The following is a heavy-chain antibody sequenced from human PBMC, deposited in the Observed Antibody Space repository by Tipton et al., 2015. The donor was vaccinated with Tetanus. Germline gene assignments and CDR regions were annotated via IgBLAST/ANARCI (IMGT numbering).Heavy chain of an antibody. V-gene: IGHV4-61*08. CDR1: GDSLTRGDHQ. CDR2: ISDSGLS. D-gene: IGHD3-9*01. CDR3: ARSGYYSRAYYHYRMDV. J-gene: IGHJ6*02. Sequence: TLSLTCTVSGDSLTRGDHQWNWIRQPPGKGLEWLAYISDSGLSNSNYFLKSRITISRDTSRNQFPLKLTSVTAADTAVYYCARSGYYSRAYYHYRMDVWGQGTTVSVSS.